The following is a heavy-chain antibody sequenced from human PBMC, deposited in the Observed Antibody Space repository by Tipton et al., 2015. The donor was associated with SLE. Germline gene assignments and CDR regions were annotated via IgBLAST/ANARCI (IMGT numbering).Heavy chain of an antibody. CDR3: ATSTYGGNSYASFDI. Sequence: TLSLTCTVSGVSMQSYYWSWIRQYPGRGLEWIGYVHNSGSTYYNPPLRSRVMISIDTSKNQFSLSLSSVTAADTAVYYCATSTYGGNSYASFDIWGQGTMVSVSS. CDR2: VHNSGST. D-gene: IGHD4-23*01. V-gene: IGHV4-31*03. J-gene: IGHJ3*02. CDR1: GVSMQSYY.